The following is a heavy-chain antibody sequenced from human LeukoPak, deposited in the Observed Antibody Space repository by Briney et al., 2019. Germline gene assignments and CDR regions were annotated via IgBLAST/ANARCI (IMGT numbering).Heavy chain of an antibody. J-gene: IGHJ3*02. CDR1: GGSFSGYY. CDR2: INHSGST. V-gene: IGHV4-34*01. Sequence: PSETLSLTCAVYGGSFSGYYWSWIRQPPGKGLEWIGEINHSGSTNYNPSLKSRVTISVDTSKNQFSLKLSSVTAADTAVYCCARGRLFYGSGSNGPQPRAPEAFDIWGQGTMVTVSS. D-gene: IGHD3-10*01. CDR3: ARGRLFYGSGSNGPQPRAPEAFDI.